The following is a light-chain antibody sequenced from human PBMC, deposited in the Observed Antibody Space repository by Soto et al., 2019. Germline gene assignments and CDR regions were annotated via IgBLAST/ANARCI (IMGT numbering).Light chain of an antibody. CDR3: QQYSSYSYA. CDR1: QSISSW. CDR2: EAS. J-gene: IGKJ2*01. V-gene: IGKV1-5*01. Sequence: DIHMTQSPSTLSASIGDRVTITCRASQSISSWLAWYQQKPGRAPKLLLYEASSLKSGVPSRFSGGGSGTEFTLTISSLQPDDFATYYCQQYSSYSYAFGQGTKLEIK.